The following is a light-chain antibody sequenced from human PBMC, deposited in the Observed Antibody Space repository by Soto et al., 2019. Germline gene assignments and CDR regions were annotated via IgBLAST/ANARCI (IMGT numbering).Light chain of an antibody. CDR2: SAS. J-gene: IGKJ1*01. Sequence: SSSYLAWYQQKPGQAPRLLIYSASHRATGIPDRFSGSESGTDFTLTISRLEPEDFAVYYCQQYGDSRWTFGQGTTGDIK. CDR1: SSSY. V-gene: IGKV3-20*01. CDR3: QQYGDSRWT.